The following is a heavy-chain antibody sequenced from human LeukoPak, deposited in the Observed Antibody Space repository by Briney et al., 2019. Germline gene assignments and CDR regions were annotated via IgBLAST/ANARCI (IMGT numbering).Heavy chain of an antibody. CDR2: IYYSGST. V-gene: IGHV4-39*07. CDR1: GGSISSYY. Sequence: SETLSLTCTVSGGSISSYYWGWIRQPPGKGLEWIGSIYYSGSTYYNPSLKSRVTISVDTSKNQFSLKLSSVTAADTAVYYCARMGGSYSGAFDIWGQGTMVTVSS. D-gene: IGHD1-26*01. J-gene: IGHJ3*02. CDR3: ARMGGSYSGAFDI.